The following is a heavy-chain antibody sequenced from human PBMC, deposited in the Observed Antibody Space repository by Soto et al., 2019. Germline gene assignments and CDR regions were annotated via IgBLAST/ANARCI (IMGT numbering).Heavy chain of an antibody. V-gene: IGHV4-59*01. Sequence: KLPETLSLTCNVSGGSISNYYWTWVRQSPEKGLEWIGYMYYNGNINYNPSLKSRVTISIDTSKNQFSLTLKSVTAADTAVYYCASGGNWFDPWGQGVLVTVSS. CDR3: ASGGNWFDP. CDR1: GGSISNYY. J-gene: IGHJ5*02. CDR2: MYYNGNI. D-gene: IGHD3-16*01.